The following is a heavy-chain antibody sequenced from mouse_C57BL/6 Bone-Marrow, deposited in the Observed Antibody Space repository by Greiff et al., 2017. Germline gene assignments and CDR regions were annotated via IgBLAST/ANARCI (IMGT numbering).Heavy chain of an antibody. Sequence: EVQLQQSGAELVRPGASVKMSCKASGFDIKDGYMNWVKQRPEQGLEWIGWIDPEDGDTEYAWKFQGKATLTADTSSNTAYLQLSSLTSEDSAVFVCMGDYYGSSYGFDYWGQGTTLTVSS. V-gene: IGHV14-4*01. CDR1: GFDIKDGY. CDR3: MGDYYGSSYGFDY. J-gene: IGHJ2*01. CDR2: IDPEDGDT. D-gene: IGHD1-1*01.